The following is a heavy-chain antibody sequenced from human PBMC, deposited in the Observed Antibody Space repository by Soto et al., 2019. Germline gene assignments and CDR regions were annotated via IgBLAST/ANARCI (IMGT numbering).Heavy chain of an antibody. V-gene: IGHV4-31*03. CDR2: IFHSGST. CDR1: GGSITSGGFY. D-gene: IGHD6-13*01. J-gene: IGHJ5*02. CDR3: VRGRIAGNWFDP. Sequence: SETLSLTCSVSGGSITSGGFYWSWIRQHPEKGLEWIAYIFHSGSTDFNPSLKGRIIISADTSKNQFSLKLTSVTAADTAVYYCVRGRIAGNWFDPWGQGTLVTVAS.